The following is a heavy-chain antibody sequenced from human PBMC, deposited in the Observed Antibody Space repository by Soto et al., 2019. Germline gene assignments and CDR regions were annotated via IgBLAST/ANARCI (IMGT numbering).Heavy chain of an antibody. J-gene: IGHJ4*02. CDR3: AEFDTAAAGDEADY. Sequence: EVQLVESGGGLVQPGRSLRLSCAASGFTFDDYAMHWVRQAPGKGLEWVSGISWNSGNIGYADSVKGRVTISRDNAKTSLYVKMNSLRAEDTALYHCAEFDTAAAGDEADYWGQGTLVTVSS. D-gene: IGHD6-13*01. V-gene: IGHV3-9*01. CDR1: GFTFDDYA. CDR2: ISWNSGNI.